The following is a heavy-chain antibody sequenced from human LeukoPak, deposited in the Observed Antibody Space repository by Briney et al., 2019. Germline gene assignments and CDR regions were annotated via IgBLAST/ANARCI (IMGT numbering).Heavy chain of an antibody. CDR1: GGSISSSSYY. CDR3: ARHPWGWLSY. CDR2: IYYSGST. Sequence: PSETLSLTCTVSGGSISSSSYYWGWIRQPPGKGLEWIGSIYYSGSTYYNPSLKSRVTISVDTSKNQFSLKLSSVTAADTAVYYCARHPWGWLSYWGQGTLVTVSS. J-gene: IGHJ4*02. D-gene: IGHD5-24*01. V-gene: IGHV4-39*01.